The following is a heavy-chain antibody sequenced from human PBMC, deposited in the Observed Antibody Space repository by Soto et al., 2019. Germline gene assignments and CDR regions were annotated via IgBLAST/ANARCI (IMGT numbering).Heavy chain of an antibody. J-gene: IGHJ4*02. V-gene: IGHV1-69*12. Sequence: QVQLGQSGPEVKKPGSSVKVSCKASGDSVRMYGFSWVRQAPGQGLEWMGGIIPFFGTANYAQKFQDRVTIPAYESTNKVYLELSNLRHDNTAIYFYARDGEKQMFLSPLAHWGQGGLVTVS. CDR1: GDSVRMYG. D-gene: IGHD2-21*01. CDR2: IIPFFGTA. CDR3: ARDGEKQMFLSPLAH.